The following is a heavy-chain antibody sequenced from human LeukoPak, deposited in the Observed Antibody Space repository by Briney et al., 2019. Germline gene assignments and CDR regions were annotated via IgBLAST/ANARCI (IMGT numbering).Heavy chain of an antibody. CDR2: INPDNGGT. CDR1: RYTFTDYY. CDR3: ARGGSGPLGHDAFDI. Sequence: ASVKVSCKASRYTFTDYYIHWVRQAPGQGPEWMGWINPDNGGTNYAQNFQGRVTMTWDTSISTAYMELRKLRCNDTAVYYCARGGSGPLGHDAFDIWGQGTMVTVSS. D-gene: IGHD3-10*01. V-gene: IGHV1-2*02. J-gene: IGHJ3*02.